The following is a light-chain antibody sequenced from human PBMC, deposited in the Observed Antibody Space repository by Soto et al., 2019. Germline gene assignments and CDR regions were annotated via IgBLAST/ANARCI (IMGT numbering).Light chain of an antibody. Sequence: DNQMTQSPSTLSASVGDRVTITCRASQSISSWLAWYQQKPGKAPNLLIYKASSLESGVPSKFSGSGSGTEFTLTISSLQPDDFATYYCQQYNSYPYTFGQGTKLEIK. CDR3: QQYNSYPYT. CDR2: KAS. J-gene: IGKJ2*01. V-gene: IGKV1-5*03. CDR1: QSISSW.